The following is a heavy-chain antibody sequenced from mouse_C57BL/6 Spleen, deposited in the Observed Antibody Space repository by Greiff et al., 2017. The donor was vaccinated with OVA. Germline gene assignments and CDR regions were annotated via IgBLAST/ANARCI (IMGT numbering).Heavy chain of an antibody. CDR1: GFTFSDYG. J-gene: IGHJ1*03. V-gene: IGHV5-17*01. D-gene: IGHD4-1*01. Sequence: EVQLVESGGGLVKPGGSLKLSCAASGFTFSDYGMHWVRQAPEKGLEWVAYISSGSSTIYYADTVKGRFTISRVNAKSTLFLQMTSLRSEDTAMYYCARKLGYWYFDVWGTGTTVTVSS. CDR2: ISSGSSTI. CDR3: ARKLGYWYFDV.